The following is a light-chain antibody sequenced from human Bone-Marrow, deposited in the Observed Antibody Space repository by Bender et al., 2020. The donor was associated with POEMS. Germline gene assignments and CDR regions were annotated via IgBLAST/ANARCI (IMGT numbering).Light chain of an antibody. CDR1: SSDVGTYNL. V-gene: IGLV2-23*01. J-gene: IGLJ3*02. CDR2: EGI. Sequence: QSVLTQPPSVSGSPGQSITISCTGSSSDVGTYNLVSWYQQHPGKAPKLIIYEGIRRPSGVSNRFSGFKSGNTASLTISGLQAEDEADYYCSSYAGDNLWVFGGGTKLTVL. CDR3: SSYAGDNLWV.